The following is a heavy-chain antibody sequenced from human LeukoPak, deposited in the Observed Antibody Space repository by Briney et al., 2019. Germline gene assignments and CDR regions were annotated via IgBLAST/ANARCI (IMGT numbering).Heavy chain of an antibody. J-gene: IGHJ4*02. D-gene: IGHD2-15*01. V-gene: IGHV3-21*01. CDR2: ISSSSSYI. CDR1: GFTFSDYS. CDR3: ARDRYCSGGSCKPNDY. Sequence: GGSLRLPCAASGFTFSDYSMNWVRQAPGKGLEWVSSISSSSSYIYYADSVKGRFTISRDNAKNSLYLQMNSLRAEDTAVYYCARDRYCSGGSCKPNDYWGQGTLVTVSS.